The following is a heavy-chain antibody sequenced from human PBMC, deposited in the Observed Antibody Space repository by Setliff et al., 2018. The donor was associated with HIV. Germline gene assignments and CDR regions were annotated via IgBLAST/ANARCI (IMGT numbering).Heavy chain of an antibody. CDR2: ITSAGTI. D-gene: IGHD3-3*01. V-gene: IGHV3-11*01. CDR3: ARVRGRGYYTLLYYFDD. CDR1: GFTFSDYY. J-gene: IGHJ4*02. Sequence: GGSLRLSCAASGFTFSDYYMSWIRQAPGKGLEWVSYITSAGTIYYADSVKGRFTISRDNAKNSLYLQMNSLRAEDTAVYYCARVRGRGYYTLLYYFDDWGQGTLVTAPQ.